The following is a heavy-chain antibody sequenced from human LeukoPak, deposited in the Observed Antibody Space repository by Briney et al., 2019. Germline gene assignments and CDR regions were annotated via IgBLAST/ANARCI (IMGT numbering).Heavy chain of an antibody. J-gene: IGHJ6*02. CDR2: MNPNSGNT. Sequence: ASVKVSCKASGYTFTSYDINWVRQATGQGLEWMGWMNPNSGNTGYAQKFQGRVTMTRNTPISTAYMELSSLRSEDTAVYYCARGPTDYGLPPGDVWGQGTTVTVSS. V-gene: IGHV1-8*01. CDR3: ARGPTDYGLPPGDV. D-gene: IGHD4-17*01. CDR1: GYTFTSYD.